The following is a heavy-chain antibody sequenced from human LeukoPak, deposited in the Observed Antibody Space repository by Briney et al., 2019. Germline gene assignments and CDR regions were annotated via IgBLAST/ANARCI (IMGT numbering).Heavy chain of an antibody. J-gene: IGHJ5*02. V-gene: IGHV1-2*02. CDR3: AREYSPHYYDSSGYAANWFDP. CDR1: GYTFTGYY. CDR2: INPNSGGT. D-gene: IGHD3-22*01. Sequence: ASVKVSCKASGYTFTGYYMHWVRQAPGQGLEWMGWINPNSGGTNYAQKFQGRVTMTRDTSISTAYMELSRLRSDDTAVYYCAREYSPHYYDSSGYAANWFDPWGQGTLVTVSS.